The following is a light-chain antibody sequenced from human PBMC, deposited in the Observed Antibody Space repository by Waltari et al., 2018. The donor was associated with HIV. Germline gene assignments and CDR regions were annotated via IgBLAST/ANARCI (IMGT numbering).Light chain of an antibody. J-gene: IGLJ3*02. CDR3: QSVDSSGTSRV. CDR1: SLPNQS. CDR2: KDS. Sequence: SYELTQPPSVSVSPGQTARITCSGDSLPNQSAFWYQQRPCQAPVVVIYKDSERPSGIPERFSGSSSGTTVTLTISEVQAEDEADYHCQSVDSSGTSRVFGGGTKLTVL. V-gene: IGLV3-25*03.